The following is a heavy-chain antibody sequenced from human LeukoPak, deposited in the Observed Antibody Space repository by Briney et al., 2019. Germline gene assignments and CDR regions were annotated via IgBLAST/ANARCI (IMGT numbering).Heavy chain of an antibody. V-gene: IGHV1-46*01. D-gene: IGHD1-26*01. CDR1: GYTFTSYY. Sequence: ASVKVSCKASGYTFTSYYMHWVRQAPGQGLEWMGIINPSGGSTSYAQKFQGRVSMTRDTSTSTVYMELSSLRSEDAAVYYCASLSSLGATTEADYWGQGTLVTVSS. CDR2: INPSGGST. CDR3: ASLSSLGATTEADY. J-gene: IGHJ4*02.